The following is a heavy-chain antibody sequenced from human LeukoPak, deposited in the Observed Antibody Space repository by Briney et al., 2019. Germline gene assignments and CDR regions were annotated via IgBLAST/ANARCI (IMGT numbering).Heavy chain of an antibody. CDR2: ISAYNGNT. D-gene: IGHD4-17*01. J-gene: IGHJ5*02. V-gene: IGHV1-18*01. Sequence: EASVKVSCKASGYTFTSCGISWVRQAPGQGLEWLGWISAYNGNTNYAQKLQGRVTMTTDTSTSTAYMELRSLRSDDTAVYYCARTLMALDGDLGWFDPWGQGTLVTVSS. CDR3: ARTLMALDGDLGWFDP. CDR1: GYTFTSCG.